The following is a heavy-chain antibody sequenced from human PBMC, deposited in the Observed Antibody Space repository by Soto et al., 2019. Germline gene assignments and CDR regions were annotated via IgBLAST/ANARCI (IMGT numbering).Heavy chain of an antibody. CDR1: GFTFNSYA. D-gene: IGHD4-17*01. CDR3: AKDSTVTTSLYSYYYGLDV. CDR2: ISGRGGST. J-gene: IGHJ6*02. Sequence: WGSLRLSCAASGFTFNSYAIIWCRHSPYKGREWVSAISGRGGSTYYADSVKGRFTISRDNSKNTLFLQMNSLRAEDTAVYYCAKDSTVTTSLYSYYYGLDVWGQGTTVTVSS. V-gene: IGHV3-23*01.